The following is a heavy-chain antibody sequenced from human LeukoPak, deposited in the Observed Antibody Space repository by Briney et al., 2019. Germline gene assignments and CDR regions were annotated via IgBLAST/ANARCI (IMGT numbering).Heavy chain of an antibody. J-gene: IGHJ6*03. CDR2: INPNSGGT. Sequence: AASVKVSCKASGYTFTGYYMHWVRQAPGQGLEWMGWINPNSGGTNYAQKFQGRVTMTRDTSISTAYMELSRLRSDDTAVYYCAREDTAMVTHNYYYYMDVWGKGTTVTVSS. V-gene: IGHV1-2*02. CDR3: AREDTAMVTHNYYYYMDV. CDR1: GYTFTGYY. D-gene: IGHD5-18*01.